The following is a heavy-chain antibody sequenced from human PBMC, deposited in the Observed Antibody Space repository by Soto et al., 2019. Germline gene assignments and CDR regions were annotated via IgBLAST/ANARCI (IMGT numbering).Heavy chain of an antibody. D-gene: IGHD2-8*01. CDR2: MNPNSGNT. Sequence: QVQLVQSGAEVKKPGASVKVSCKASGYTFTSYDINWVRQATGQGLEWMGWMNPNSGNTGYAQKFQGRVTMTRNTSISTAYMELSSLRSEDTAVYYCARGLRYCTNGVCLYYFDYWGQGTLVTVSS. CDR3: ARGLRYCTNGVCLYYFDY. V-gene: IGHV1-8*01. CDR1: GYTFTSYD. J-gene: IGHJ4*02.